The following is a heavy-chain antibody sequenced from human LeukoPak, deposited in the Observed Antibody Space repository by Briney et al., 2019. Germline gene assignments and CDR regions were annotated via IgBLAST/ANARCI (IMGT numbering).Heavy chain of an antibody. CDR3: ARARYGDYVDFDY. Sequence: GSLRLSCAASGITVSTNYMSWVRQAPGKGLEWIGYIYYSGSTSYNPSLKSRVTISVDTSKNQFSLKLSSVTAADTAVYYCARARYGDYVDFDYWGQGTLVTVSS. CDR1: GITVSTNY. D-gene: IGHD4-17*01. J-gene: IGHJ4*02. CDR2: IYYSGST. V-gene: IGHV4-59*02.